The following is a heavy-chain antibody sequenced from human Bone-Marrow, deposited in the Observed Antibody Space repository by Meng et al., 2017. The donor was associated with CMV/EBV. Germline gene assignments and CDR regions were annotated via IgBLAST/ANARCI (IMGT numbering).Heavy chain of an antibody. CDR2: INPNSGGT. CDR1: GYTFTDYF. V-gene: IGHV1-2*02. CDR3: ARVARARDWRNWFDP. D-gene: IGHD1-1*01. J-gene: IGHJ5*02. Sequence: ASVKVSCKASGYTFTDYFIHWVRQAPGQGLEWMGWINPNSGGTNYAQKFQGRVTMTRDTSISTAYMELSRLRSDDTAVYYCARVARARDWRNWFDPWGRGTLVTVSS.